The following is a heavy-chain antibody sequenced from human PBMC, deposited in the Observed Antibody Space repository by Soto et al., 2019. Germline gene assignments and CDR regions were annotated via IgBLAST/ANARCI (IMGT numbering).Heavy chain of an antibody. J-gene: IGHJ4*02. V-gene: IGHV3-53*02. CDR2: IYSNGTT. CDR3: ARDSPNTSGWYDYFDY. D-gene: IGHD6-19*01. Sequence: EVQLVETGGGLIQPGGSLRLSCVASGFIVRTNYMTWVRQAPGKGLEWVSTIYSNGTTHYSDSVRGRFTISRENAKNTLYLQIHSLSGEDTAVYYCARDSPNTSGWYDYFDYWGQGTLVSVSS. CDR1: GFIVRTNY.